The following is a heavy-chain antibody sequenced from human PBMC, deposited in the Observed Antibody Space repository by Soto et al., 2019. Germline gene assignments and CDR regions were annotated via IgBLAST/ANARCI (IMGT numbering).Heavy chain of an antibody. CDR1: GFTVSTKY. J-gene: IGHJ4*02. Sequence: ESGGGLVQPGGSLRLSCAASGFTVSTKYMSWVRKAPGKGLEWVSVIYSGGSTFYADSVRGRFTISRDNSKNTVNLQMNSLRAEDTAVYYCARDPWAADYWGQGTLVTVSS. CDR2: IYSGGST. V-gene: IGHV3-66*01. D-gene: IGHD3-16*01. CDR3: ARDPWAADY.